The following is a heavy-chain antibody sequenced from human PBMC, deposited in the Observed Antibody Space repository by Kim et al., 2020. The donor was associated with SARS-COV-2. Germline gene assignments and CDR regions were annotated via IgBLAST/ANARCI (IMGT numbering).Heavy chain of an antibody. V-gene: IGHV3-74*01. CDR3: ARVGTMVRGNQYYYYGMDV. Sequence: GGSLRLSCAASGFTFSSYWMHWVRQAPGKGLVWVSRINSDGSSTSYADSVKGRFTISRDNAKNTLYLQMNSLRAEDTAVYYCARVGTMVRGNQYYYYGMDVWGQGTTVTVSS. CDR1: GFTFSSYW. D-gene: IGHD3-10*01. J-gene: IGHJ6*02. CDR2: INSDGSST.